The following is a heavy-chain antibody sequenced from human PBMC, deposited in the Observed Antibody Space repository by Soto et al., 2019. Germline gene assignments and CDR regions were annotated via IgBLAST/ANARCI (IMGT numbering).Heavy chain of an antibody. Sequence: SQTLSLTCAISGDSVSSNSAPWNWIRQSPSRGLEWLGRTYYRSRWYNDYAVSVKSRITVNPDTSKNQFSLHLNSVTPEDTAVNYCAGTTSLQWYYMDVWDKGTTVTVSS. D-gene: IGHD1-7*01. J-gene: IGHJ6*03. CDR2: TYYRSRWYN. CDR3: AGTTSLQWYYMDV. CDR1: GDSVSSNSAP. V-gene: IGHV6-1*01.